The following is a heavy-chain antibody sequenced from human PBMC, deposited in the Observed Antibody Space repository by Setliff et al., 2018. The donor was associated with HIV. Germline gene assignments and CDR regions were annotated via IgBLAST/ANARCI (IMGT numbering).Heavy chain of an antibody. CDR1: GFTFSSCA. CDR2: ISGSAGST. V-gene: IGHV3-23*01. J-gene: IGHJ4*02. Sequence: PWGSLRLSCAASGFTFSSCAKTWVRQAPGKGLEWVSSISGSAGSTYYADSVKGRFTISRDNSKNKLYLQMNSLRAEDTAVFYCARDSGYCSGDSCYSGLDYWGQGTLVTVSS. CDR3: ARDSGYCSGDSCYSGLDY. D-gene: IGHD2-15*01.